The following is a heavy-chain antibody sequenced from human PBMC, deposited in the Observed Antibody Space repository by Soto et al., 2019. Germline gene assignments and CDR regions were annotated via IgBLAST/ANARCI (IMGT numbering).Heavy chain of an antibody. CDR1: GGTFSSYA. J-gene: IGHJ6*02. CDR3: ARLVVTSPTRDYYYGMDV. D-gene: IGHD2-15*01. V-gene: IGHV1-69*12. CDR2: IIPIFGTA. Sequence: QVQLVQSGAEVKKPGSSVKVSCKASGGTFSSYAISWVRQAPGQGLEWMGGIIPIFGTANYAQKFQGRVTITADESTSTAYIELSSLRSEDTAVYYCARLVVTSPTRDYYYGMDVWGQGTTVTVSS.